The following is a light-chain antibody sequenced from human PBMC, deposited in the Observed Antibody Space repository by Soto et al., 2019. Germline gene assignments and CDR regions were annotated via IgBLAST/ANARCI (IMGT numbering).Light chain of an antibody. Sequence: DIQMTQSPSSLSASVGDRVTITCRASQSISSYLNWYQQKPGKAPNLLIYSASKLHSGFPSRFSGSGSGTDFTLIIRSLQPADFATYYCQQSSINPLTFGGGTRV. V-gene: IGKV1-39*01. CDR1: QSISSY. J-gene: IGKJ4*01. CDR3: QQSSINPLT. CDR2: SAS.